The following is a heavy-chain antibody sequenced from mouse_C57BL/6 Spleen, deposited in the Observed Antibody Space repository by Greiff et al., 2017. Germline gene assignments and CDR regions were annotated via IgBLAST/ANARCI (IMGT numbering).Heavy chain of an antibody. Sequence: VQLQQSGPELVKPGASVKISCKASGYTFTDYYMNWVKQSHGKSLEWIGDINPNNGGTSYNQKFKGKATLTVDKSSSTAYMELRSLTSEDSAVYYSAKSPITTVGYFDVWGTGTTVTVSS. J-gene: IGHJ1*03. V-gene: IGHV1-26*01. D-gene: IGHD1-1*01. CDR2: INPNNGGT. CDR3: AKSPITTVGYFDV. CDR1: GYTFTDYY.